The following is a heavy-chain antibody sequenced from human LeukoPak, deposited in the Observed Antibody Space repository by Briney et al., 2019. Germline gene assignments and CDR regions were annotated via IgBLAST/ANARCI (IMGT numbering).Heavy chain of an antibody. CDR3: ARDVLRFLEWLPGTYYYYGMDV. D-gene: IGHD3-3*01. Sequence: ASVKVSCKASGYTFTSYGISWVRQAPGQGLEWMGWISAYNGNTNYAQKLQGRVTMTTDTSTSTAYMELRSLRSDDTAVYYCARDVLRFLEWLPGTYYYYGMDVWGQGTTVTVSS. J-gene: IGHJ6*02. CDR1: GYTFTSYG. CDR2: ISAYNGNT. V-gene: IGHV1-18*01.